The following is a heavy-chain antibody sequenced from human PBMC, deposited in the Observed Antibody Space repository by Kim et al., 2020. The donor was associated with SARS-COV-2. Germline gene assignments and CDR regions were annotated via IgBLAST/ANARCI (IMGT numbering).Heavy chain of an antibody. D-gene: IGHD6-13*01. CDR1: GYTFTSYA. V-gene: IGHV1-3*01. CDR3: ARSWYEPRLLQSNWFDP. Sequence: ASVKVSCKASGYTFTSYAMHWVRQAPGQRLEWMGWINAGNGNTKYSQKFQGRVTITRDTSASTAYMELSSLRSEDTAVYYCARSWYEPRLLQSNWFDPWGQGTLVTVSS. CDR2: INAGNGNT. J-gene: IGHJ5*02.